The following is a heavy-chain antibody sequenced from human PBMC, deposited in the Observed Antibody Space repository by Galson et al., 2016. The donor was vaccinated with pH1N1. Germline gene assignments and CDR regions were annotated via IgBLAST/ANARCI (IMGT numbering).Heavy chain of an antibody. D-gene: IGHD3-10*01. V-gene: IGHV3-30-3*01. CDR1: GFTFSGYS. CDR2: ISFDTTTK. J-gene: IGHJ5*02. Sequence: SLRLSCAASGFTFSGYSMHWVRQPPGKGLEWVAIISFDTTTKYYADSVKGRFTVSRDNSDNTLYLQMNGVRVGDTGIYYCAKEGQWYGGNWFDPWGQGTLVTVSS. CDR3: AKEGQWYGGNWFDP.